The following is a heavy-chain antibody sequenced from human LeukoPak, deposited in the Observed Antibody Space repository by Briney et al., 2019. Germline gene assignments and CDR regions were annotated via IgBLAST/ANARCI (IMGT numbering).Heavy chain of an antibody. V-gene: IGHV4-59*11. J-gene: IGHJ1*01. CDR3: ARDRDYYDSSGVSYFQH. CDR2: IYYSDNTYSSGSA. Sequence: SETLSLTCTVSGASIRSHYWSWIRQSPGTGLEWIGNIYYSDNTYSSGSAYYNPSLKSRVTISVDTSKNQFPLKLSSVTAADTAVYYCARDRDYYDSSGVSYFQHWGQGTLVTVSS. CDR1: GASIRSHY. D-gene: IGHD3-22*01.